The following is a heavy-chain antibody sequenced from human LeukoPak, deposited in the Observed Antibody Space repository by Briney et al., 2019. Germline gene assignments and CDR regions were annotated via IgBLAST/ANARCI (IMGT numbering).Heavy chain of an antibody. CDR3: ARKNGLDY. V-gene: IGHV3-21*01. CDR2: ISGSSSSI. Sequence: GGSLRLSCAASGFTFSDYTLNWVRRAPGKGLEWVSSISGSSSSIYYADSVKGRFTISRDNAKNSLYLQMNSLRAEDTAVYYCARKNGLDYWGQGTLVTVSS. J-gene: IGHJ4*02. CDR1: GFTFSDYT.